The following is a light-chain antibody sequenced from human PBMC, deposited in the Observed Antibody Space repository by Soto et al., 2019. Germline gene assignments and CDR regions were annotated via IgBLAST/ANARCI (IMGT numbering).Light chain of an antibody. CDR3: VQHNSYPIT. Sequence: DIQMTQSPSSLSASVGDRVTITCRASQGISTSLSWYQQRPGKATKHLIYSASSLRSGVPSRFSGSGSGTEFTLTISSLQPEEFATYYCVQHNSYPITSGGGTKVAIK. J-gene: IGKJ4*01. CDR1: QGISTS. CDR2: SAS. V-gene: IGKV1-17*01.